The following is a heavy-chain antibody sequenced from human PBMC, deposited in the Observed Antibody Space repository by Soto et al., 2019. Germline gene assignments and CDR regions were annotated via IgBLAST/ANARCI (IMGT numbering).Heavy chain of an antibody. Sequence: QVQLQESGPGLVKPSGILSLTCAVSGGSISTDYWWSWVRQAPGKALEWIGEVHHSGTTNYIQSLKSRVTMSVDKSGNQVSLELTSVAAADTAVYYCARGVSFRWVYWGQGTLVTVSS. CDR1: GGSISTDYW. CDR2: VHHSGTT. D-gene: IGHD2-8*01. V-gene: IGHV4-4*02. CDR3: ARGVSFRWVY. J-gene: IGHJ4*02.